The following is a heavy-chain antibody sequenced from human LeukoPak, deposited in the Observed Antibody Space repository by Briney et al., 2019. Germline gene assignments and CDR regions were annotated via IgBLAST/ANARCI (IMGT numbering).Heavy chain of an antibody. CDR1: GFSFSNAW. CDR3: TTDPLGYYGSGSAGRDYFDY. CDR2: IKSKPDGGTT. D-gene: IGHD3-10*01. V-gene: IGHV3-15*01. Sequence: GGSLRLSCAASGFSFSNAWMSWVRQAPGKGLERVGRIKSKPDGGTTDYAAPVKGRFTISRDDSKNTLYLQVNSLKTEDTAVYYCTTDPLGYYGSGSAGRDYFDYWGQGTLVTVSS. J-gene: IGHJ4*02.